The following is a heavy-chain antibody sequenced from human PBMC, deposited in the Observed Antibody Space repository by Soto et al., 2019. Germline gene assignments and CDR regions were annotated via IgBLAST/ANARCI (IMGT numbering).Heavy chain of an antibody. Sequence: GASVKVSCKASGGTFSSYAISWVRQAPGQGLEWMGGIIPIFGTANYAQKFQGRVTITADESTSTAYMELSSLRSEDTAVYYCARASPYYYDSSGYYTSEGMDVWGQGTTGTVSS. CDR3: ARASPYYYDSSGYYTSEGMDV. CDR1: GGTFSSYA. J-gene: IGHJ6*02. D-gene: IGHD3-22*01. V-gene: IGHV1-69*13. CDR2: IIPIFGTA.